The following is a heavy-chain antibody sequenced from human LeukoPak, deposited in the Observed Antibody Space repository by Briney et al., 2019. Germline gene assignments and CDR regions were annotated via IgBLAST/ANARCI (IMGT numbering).Heavy chain of an antibody. CDR3: ARESASEGSSSFDY. CDR2: IYYSGST. V-gene: IGHV4-39*07. D-gene: IGHD6-6*01. CDR1: GGSISSSSYY. Sequence: PSETLSLTCTVSGGSISSSSYYWGWIRQPPGKGLERIGSIYYSGSTYYNPSLKSRVTISVDTSKNQFSLKLSSVTAADTAVYYCARESASEGSSSFDYWGQGTLVTVSS. J-gene: IGHJ4*02.